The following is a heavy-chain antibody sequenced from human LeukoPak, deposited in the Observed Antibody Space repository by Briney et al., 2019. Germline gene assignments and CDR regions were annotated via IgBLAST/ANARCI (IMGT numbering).Heavy chain of an antibody. CDR2: IYSAGTT. V-gene: IGHV3-66*04. CDR1: GFTVSSNY. Sequence: PGGSLRLSCAASGFTVSSNYISWVRKAPGKGLEWVSVIYSAGTTYYADSVKGRFTISRDNSKNTLYLQVNSLRVEDTAVYYCASQSTPVLPFDIWGQGTMVTVSS. CDR3: ASQSTPVLPFDI. J-gene: IGHJ3*02.